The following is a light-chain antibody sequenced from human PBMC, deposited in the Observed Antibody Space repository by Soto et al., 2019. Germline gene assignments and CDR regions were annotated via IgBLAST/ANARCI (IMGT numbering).Light chain of an antibody. CDR2: KAS. J-gene: IGKJ1*01. CDR1: QSISRW. V-gene: IGKV1-5*03. CDR3: HQYKSSWT. Sequence: DLQITHSPSTLSASVGDRVTITCRASQSISRWLAWYQQSPGKAPKLLIYKASSLGSGVPSRFSGSGSGTEFTLTISSLQPDDFATYYCHQYKSSWTFGQGTKVDIK.